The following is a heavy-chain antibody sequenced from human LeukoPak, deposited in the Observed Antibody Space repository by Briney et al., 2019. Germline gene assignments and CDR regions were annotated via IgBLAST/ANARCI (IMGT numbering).Heavy chain of an antibody. Sequence: PGGSLRLSCSASGFTFSSYAMHWVRQAPGKGLEYVSAISSNGGSTYYADSVKGRFTISRDNSRNTLFLEMNSLRPDDTAVYYCARDQPGTYTMSSTWGQGTLVTVSS. CDR2: ISSNGGST. V-gene: IGHV3-64*04. D-gene: IGHD7-27*01. J-gene: IGHJ5*02. CDR3: ARDQPGTYTMSST. CDR1: GFTFSSYA.